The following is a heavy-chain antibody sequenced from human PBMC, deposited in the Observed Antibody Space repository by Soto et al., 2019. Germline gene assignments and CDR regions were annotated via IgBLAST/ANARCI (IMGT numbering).Heavy chain of an antibody. CDR1: CGSIDSGDYY. CDR2: IHYSGNT. V-gene: IGHV4-30-4*01. D-gene: IGHD1-26*01. CDR3: AGDTFLRGARRGFDY. Sequence: QVQLQESGPGLVKPSQTLSLTCSVSCGSIDSGDYYWTWIRQSPGKVLEWIGYIHYSGNTDYNPSLKSRVTISLDMSKNHFSLRLSSVTAADTAVYYCAGDTFLRGARRGFDYWGQGNLVTVSS. J-gene: IGHJ4*02.